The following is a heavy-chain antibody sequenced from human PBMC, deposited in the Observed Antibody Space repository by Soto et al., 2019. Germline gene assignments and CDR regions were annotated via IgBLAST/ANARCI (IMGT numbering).Heavy chain of an antibody. J-gene: IGHJ4*02. Sequence: QVQVEEFGGGVVQPGRSLRLSCAGPTFTFSDFGFHWVRQAPGKGLEWVVMISYDGSDQYYGDSVQGRFTIYRDDSKNTVYLQMNSLRAEDTAMYYCAKSTYCNGGSCFPQYWGPGTLVTVSS. D-gene: IGHD2-15*01. CDR2: ISYDGSDQ. CDR1: TFTFSDFG. CDR3: AKSTYCNGGSCFPQY. V-gene: IGHV3-30*18.